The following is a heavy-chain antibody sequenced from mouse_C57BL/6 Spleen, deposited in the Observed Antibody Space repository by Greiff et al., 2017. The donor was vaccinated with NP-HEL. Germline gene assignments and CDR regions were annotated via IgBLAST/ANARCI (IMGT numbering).Heavy chain of an antibody. V-gene: IGHV14-4*01. J-gene: IGHJ1*03. D-gene: IGHD1-1*01. CDR3: TVYAVVATRYFDV. CDR1: GFNIKDDY. CDR2: IDPENGDT. Sequence: EVQLVESGAELVRPGASVKLSCTASGFNIKDDYMHWVKQRPEQGLEWIGWIDPENGDTEYASKFQGKATITADTSSNTAYLQLSSLTSEDTAVYYCTVYAVVATRYFDVWGTGTTVTVSS.